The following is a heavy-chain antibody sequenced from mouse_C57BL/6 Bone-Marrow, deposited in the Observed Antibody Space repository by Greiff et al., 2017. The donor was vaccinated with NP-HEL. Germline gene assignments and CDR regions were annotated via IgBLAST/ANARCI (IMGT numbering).Heavy chain of an antibody. J-gene: IGHJ2*01. CDR1: GYTFTSYW. Sequence: VQLQQSGAELVKPGASVKLSCKASGYTFTSYWMHWVKQRPGQGLEWIGMIHPNSGSTNYNEKFKSKATLTVDKSSSTAYMQLSSLTSEDSAVYYCAIWGYYGKNYWGQGTTLTVSS. CDR3: AIWGYYGKNY. D-gene: IGHD2-1*01. V-gene: IGHV1-64*01. CDR2: IHPNSGST.